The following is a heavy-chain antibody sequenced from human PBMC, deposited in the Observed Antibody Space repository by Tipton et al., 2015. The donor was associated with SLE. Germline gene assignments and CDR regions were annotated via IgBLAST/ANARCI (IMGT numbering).Heavy chain of an antibody. CDR3: ARHPRHITASGTYPKAGSQH. CDR1: GGSISSGSYY. D-gene: IGHD3-10*01. Sequence: LRLSCTVSGGSISSGSYYWSWIRQPAGKGLEWIGRIYTSGSTNYNPSLKSRVTISVDTSKNHFSLKLNSVTAADTAVYYCARHPRHITASGTYPKAGSQHWGQGTLVIVSS. V-gene: IGHV4-61*02. CDR2: IYTSGST. J-gene: IGHJ1*01.